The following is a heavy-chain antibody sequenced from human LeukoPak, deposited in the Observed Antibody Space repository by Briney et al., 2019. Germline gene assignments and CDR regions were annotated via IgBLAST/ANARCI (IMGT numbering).Heavy chain of an antibody. CDR1: GYTFTGYY. J-gene: IGHJ4*02. D-gene: IGHD4-11*01. Sequence: ASVKVSCKASGYTFTGYYMHWVRQAPGQGLEWMGWINPNSGGTNYAQKFQGRVTMTRDTSISTAYMELRRLRSDDTAVYYCARGIDYSRGLGYWGQGTLVTVSS. CDR2: INPNSGGT. V-gene: IGHV1-2*02. CDR3: ARGIDYSRGLGY.